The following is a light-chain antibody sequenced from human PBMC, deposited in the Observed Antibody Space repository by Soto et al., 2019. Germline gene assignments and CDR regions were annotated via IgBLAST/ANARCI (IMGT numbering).Light chain of an antibody. CDR2: GAS. V-gene: IGKV3-20*01. Sequence: EIVLTQSPGTLSLSPGERATLSCRASQSVSSSYLAWYQQKPGQAPRLLIYGASSRATGSPVRFSGSRSGTDFALTISRLEPEYYAVYYRLQCGSLPLWAFGQGKKVEIK. CDR1: QSVSSSY. J-gene: IGKJ1*01. CDR3: LQCGSLPLWA.